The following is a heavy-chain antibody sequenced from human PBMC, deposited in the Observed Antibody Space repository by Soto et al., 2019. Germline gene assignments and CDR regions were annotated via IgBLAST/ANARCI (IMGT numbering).Heavy chain of an antibody. CDR2: ISSSSTYT. Sequence: KSGGSLRLSCAASGFSFNDYYMSWIRQAPGKGLEWVSYISSSSTYTNYADSVKGRFTISRDNAKNSLYLQVSSLGVEDTAVYYCARGGSSSWSPYFDYWGQGTLVTVSS. D-gene: IGHD6-13*01. CDR1: GFSFNDYY. J-gene: IGHJ4*02. V-gene: IGHV3-11*06. CDR3: ARGGSSSWSPYFDY.